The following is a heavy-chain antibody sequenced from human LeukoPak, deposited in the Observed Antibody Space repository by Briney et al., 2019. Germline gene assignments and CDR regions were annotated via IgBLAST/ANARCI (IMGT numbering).Heavy chain of an antibody. CDR3: AKEALTYSNFEH. V-gene: IGHV3-30*18. J-gene: IGHJ4*02. Sequence: PGGALRLSCEASGFTLSSYGMHWVRQAPGRGGEWVAVISFDGSNQYYRDSVKGRFTISRDNSKNTVSLQMNSLGGEDTAVYYCAKEALTYSNFEHWDQGTLVTVSS. CDR1: GFTLSSYG. D-gene: IGHD2-21*01. CDR2: ISFDGSNQ.